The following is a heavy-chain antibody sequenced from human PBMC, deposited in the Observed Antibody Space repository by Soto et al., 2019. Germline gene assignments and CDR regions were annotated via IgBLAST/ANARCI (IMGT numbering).Heavy chain of an antibody. J-gene: IGHJ1*01. CDR2: INPSGGST. CDR1: GYTFTRYY. CDR3: TRTLTPNPAEYFQP. D-gene: IGHD3-16*01. Sequence: QVQLVQSGAEVKKPGASVKVSCKASGYTFTRYYMHWVRQAPGQGLEWMGLINPSGGSTSYAQKFQGRVTRTRDTSTSTVYMELSSLRSEDTAVYYCTRTLTPNPAEYFQPWGQGTLVTVSS. V-gene: IGHV1-46*03.